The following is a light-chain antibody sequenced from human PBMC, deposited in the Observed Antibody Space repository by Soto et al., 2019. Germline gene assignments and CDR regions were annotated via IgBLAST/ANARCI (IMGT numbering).Light chain of an antibody. J-gene: IGKJ2*01. CDR2: GAS. CDR1: QSVINNR. CDR3: QQYGPSSLYT. Sequence: EIVLTQSPGTLSLSPGERATLSCRASQSVINNRLAWYQQKSGQAPRLLIYGASTRATGIPDRFSGSGSGKEFTLTISRLEPEDFAVYYCQQYGPSSLYTFGQGTKLEIK. V-gene: IGKV3-20*01.